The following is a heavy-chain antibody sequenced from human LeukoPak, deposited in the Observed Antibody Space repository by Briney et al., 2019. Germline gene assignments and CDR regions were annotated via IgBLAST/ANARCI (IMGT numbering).Heavy chain of an antibody. D-gene: IGHD6-19*01. CDR3: ARSQSSGWCSRYL. J-gene: IGHJ4*02. CDR1: GGSISSADW. V-gene: IGHV4-4*02. Sequence: SETLTLTCAVSGGSISSADWWTCVRTSPGAGLEWTGEVYHSGSTNYNPSLKSRVTISVDKSHNQFSLKLSSGIAAGTAVYYCARSQSSGWCSRYLWARETLDSVS. CDR2: VYHSGST.